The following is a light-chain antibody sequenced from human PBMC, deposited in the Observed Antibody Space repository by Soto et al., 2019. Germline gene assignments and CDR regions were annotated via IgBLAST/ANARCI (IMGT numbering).Light chain of an antibody. CDR3: QQANSFPLT. J-gene: IGKJ4*01. Sequence: DIQVTQSPSSVSASVGDRVTITCRASQDINNWLAWYQQKPGKAPKLLIYTTSNLQSGVPSRFSGSGSGTDFTLTINSLQPEDFAIYYCQQANSFPLTFGGGTKVEIK. CDR2: TTS. V-gene: IGKV1D-12*01. CDR1: QDINNW.